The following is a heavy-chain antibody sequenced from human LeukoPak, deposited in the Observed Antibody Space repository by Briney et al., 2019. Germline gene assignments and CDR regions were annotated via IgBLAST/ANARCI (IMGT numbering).Heavy chain of an antibody. V-gene: IGHV3-30*02. D-gene: IGHD6-19*01. CDR2: IRYDGSNK. CDR1: GFTFGSYG. Sequence: GGSLRLSCAASGFTFGSYGMHWVRQAPGKGLEWVAFIRYDGSNKYHADSVKGRFTISRDNSKNTLYLQMNSLRAEDTAVYYCAKAIRAVAAELDYWGQGTLVTVSS. CDR3: AKAIRAVAAELDY. J-gene: IGHJ4*02.